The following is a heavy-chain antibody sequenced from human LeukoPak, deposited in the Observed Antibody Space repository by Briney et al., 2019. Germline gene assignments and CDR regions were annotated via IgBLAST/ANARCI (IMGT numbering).Heavy chain of an antibody. V-gene: IGHV5-51*01. J-gene: IGHJ4*02. D-gene: IGHD2-15*01. Sequence: GESLQISCKASGYNFISYWIGWARQMPGKALEWLGIISLGDSNTRYSPSFQSQVTISADKSISTAYLQWSSLKASDTAMYYCARRVVADFDYWGQGTLVTVSS. CDR2: ISLGDSNT. CDR3: ARRVVADFDY. CDR1: GYNFISYW.